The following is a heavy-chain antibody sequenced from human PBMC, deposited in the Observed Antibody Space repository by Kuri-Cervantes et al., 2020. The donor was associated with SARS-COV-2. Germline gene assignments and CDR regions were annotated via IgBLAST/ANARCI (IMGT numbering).Heavy chain of an antibody. CDR1: GGSFSGYY. V-gene: IGHV4-34*01. D-gene: IGHD2-8*02. CDR2: INHSGST. CDR3: ARGEGIVLVVYALVFDI. Sequence: SQTLSLTRAVYGGSFSGYYWSWIRQPPGKGLEWIGEINHSGSTNYNPSLKSRVTISVDTSKNQFSLKLSSVTAADTAVYYCARGEGIVLVVYALVFDIWGQGTMVTVSS. J-gene: IGHJ3*02.